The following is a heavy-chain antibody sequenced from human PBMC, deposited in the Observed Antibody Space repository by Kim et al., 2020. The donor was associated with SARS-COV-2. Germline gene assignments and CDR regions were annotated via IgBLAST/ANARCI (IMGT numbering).Heavy chain of an antibody. CDR3: AREFPKSGAGGFDS. CDR1: GFTFSSDV. J-gene: IGHJ4*02. D-gene: IGHD3-10*01. Sequence: GGSLRLSCAASGFTFSSDVIHWVRQAPGKGLEWVAVISKDGGHQYYADSVKGRFTISRDTSKNALYLQMSSLGAEDTAVYYCAREFPKSGAGGFDSWGQGTLVTVSS. V-gene: IGHV3-30*14. CDR2: ISKDGGHQ.